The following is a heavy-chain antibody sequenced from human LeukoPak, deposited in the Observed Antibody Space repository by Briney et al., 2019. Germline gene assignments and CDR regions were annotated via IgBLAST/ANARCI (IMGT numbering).Heavy chain of an antibody. CDR3: ARDQGPDY. CDR1: GFTFSSYS. V-gene: IGHV3-21*01. CDR2: ISSSSSYI. J-gene: IGHJ4*02. Sequence: PGGSLRLSCAASGFTFSSYSMDWVRQAPGKGLEGGSSISSSSSYIYYADSVKGRFTISRDNAKNSLYLQMNSLRAEDTAVYYCARDQGPDYWGQGTLVTVSS.